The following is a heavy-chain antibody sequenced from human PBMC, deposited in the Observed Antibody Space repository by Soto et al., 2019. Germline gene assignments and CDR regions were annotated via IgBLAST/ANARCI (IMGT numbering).Heavy chain of an antibody. CDR3: ARSWRGVTYYYYGMDV. CDR1: GFTFSSYG. Sequence: QVQLVESGGGVVQPGRSLRLSCAASGFTFSSYGMHWVRQAPGKGLEWVAVIWYDGSNKYYADSVKGRFTISRDNSKNKLYLQMNSLRAEDRGVYCCARSWRGVTYYYYGMDVWGQGTTVTVSS. CDR2: IWYDGSNK. D-gene: IGHD1-1*01. J-gene: IGHJ6*02. V-gene: IGHV3-33*01.